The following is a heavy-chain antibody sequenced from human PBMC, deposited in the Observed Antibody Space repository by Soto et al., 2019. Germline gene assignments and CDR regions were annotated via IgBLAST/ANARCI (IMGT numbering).Heavy chain of an antibody. D-gene: IGHD3-16*02. J-gene: IGHJ4*02. CDR3: AKDRITFGGVIVYYFDY. CDR1: GFTFSSYA. CDR2: ISGSGGST. Sequence: GGSLRLSCAASGFTFSSYAMSWVRQAPGKGLEWVSAISGSGGSTYYADSVKGRFTSSRDNSKNTLYLQMNSLRAEDTAVYYYAKDRITFGGVIVYYFDYWGQGTLVTVSS. V-gene: IGHV3-23*01.